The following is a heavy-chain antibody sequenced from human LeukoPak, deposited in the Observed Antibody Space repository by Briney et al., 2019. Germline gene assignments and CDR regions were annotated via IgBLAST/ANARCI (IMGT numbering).Heavy chain of an antibody. CDR1: GFTSSDYS. CDR2: ISGRSSYI. D-gene: IGHD2-21*01. J-gene: IGHJ4*02. V-gene: IGHV3-21*06. Sequence: PGGSLRLSCAASGFTSSDYSMNWVRQAPGKGLEWVPSISGRSSYIYYADSVKGRFAISRDSAKNSLFLQMNSLRADDTAVYYCARGGGGADYWGQGTVVTVSS. CDR3: ARGGGGADY.